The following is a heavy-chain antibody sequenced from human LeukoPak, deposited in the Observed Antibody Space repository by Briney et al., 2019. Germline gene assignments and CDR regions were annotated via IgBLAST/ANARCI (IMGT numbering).Heavy chain of an antibody. J-gene: IGHJ4*02. V-gene: IGHV3-20*04. Sequence: GGSLRLSCAASGFTFDDYGMSWVSQAPGRGLEWVSVINWNGGSTGYADSVKGRFTISRDNAKNSLYLQMNSLRAEDTAVYYCARSRGVGATPLSDFDYWGQGTLVTVSS. CDR1: GFTFDDYG. D-gene: IGHD1-26*01. CDR3: ARSRGVGATPLSDFDY. CDR2: INWNGGST.